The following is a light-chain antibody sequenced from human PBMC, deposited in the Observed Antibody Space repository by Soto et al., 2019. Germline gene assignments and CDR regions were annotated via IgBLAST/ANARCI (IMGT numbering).Light chain of an antibody. CDR2: DVS. J-gene: IGKJ4*01. V-gene: IGKV3D-20*01. Sequence: ILLTQSPATLSLSPGERVTLSCGASQSLTNNFLAWYQQRPGLAPKLLIFDVSTRATGIPDRFSGSGSGTDFTLTISRLEPEDFAVYYCQRFDNSPTFGGGTKVEFK. CDR1: QSLTNNF. CDR3: QRFDNSPT.